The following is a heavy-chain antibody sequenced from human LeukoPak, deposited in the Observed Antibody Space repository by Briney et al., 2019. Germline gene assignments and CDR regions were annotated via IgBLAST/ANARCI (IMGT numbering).Heavy chain of an antibody. Sequence: SETLSLTCTVSGGSISNYYWSWIRQPPGKGLEWIGSIYYSGGTYNNPSLKSRVTISVDTSKNQFSLKLSSVTAADTAVYYCARERMGGNSDYWGQGTLVTVSS. J-gene: IGHJ4*02. CDR3: ARERMGGNSDY. D-gene: IGHD4-23*01. V-gene: IGHV4-59*12. CDR2: IYYSGGT. CDR1: GGSISNYY.